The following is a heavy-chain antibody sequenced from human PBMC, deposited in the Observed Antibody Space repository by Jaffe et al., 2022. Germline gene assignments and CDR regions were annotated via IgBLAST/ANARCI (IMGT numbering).Heavy chain of an antibody. Sequence: EVQLVESGGGLVQPGRSLRLSCTASGFTFGDYAMSWVRQAPGKGLEWVGFIRSKAYGGTTEYAASVKGRFTISRDDSKSIAYLQMNSLKTEDTAVYYCTRDRKNLERYFDWLFYDAFDIWGQGTMVTVSS. V-gene: IGHV3-49*04. CDR1: GFTFGDYA. J-gene: IGHJ3*02. D-gene: IGHD3-9*01. CDR2: IRSKAYGGTT. CDR3: TRDRKNLERYFDWLFYDAFDI.